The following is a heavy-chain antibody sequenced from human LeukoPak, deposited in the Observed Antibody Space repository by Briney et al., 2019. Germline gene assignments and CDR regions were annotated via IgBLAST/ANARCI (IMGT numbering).Heavy chain of an antibody. V-gene: IGHV3-21*01. CDR3: ASGRGGSFDY. D-gene: IGHD1-26*01. CDR2: ISSSSSYI. Sequence: GGSLRISCAASGFTFSSYSMTWVRQAPGKGLEWVSSISSSSSYIYYADSVKGRFTISRDNAKNSLYLQMNSLRAEDTAVYYCASGRGGSFDYWGQGTLVTVSS. CDR1: GFTFSSYS. J-gene: IGHJ4*02.